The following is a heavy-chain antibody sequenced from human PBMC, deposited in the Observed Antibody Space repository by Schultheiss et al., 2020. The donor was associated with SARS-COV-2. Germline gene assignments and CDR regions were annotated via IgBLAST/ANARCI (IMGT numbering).Heavy chain of an antibody. CDR3: ARVRATIFGVVANWFDP. CDR2: FFHFGNT. V-gene: IGHV4-38-2*01. Sequence: SQTLSLTCAVSGFSVTPYYWGWIRQPPGKGLEWIGSFFHFGNTFYNPSLKSRLTISLDTSKNHFSLNLSSVTAADTAVYYCARVRATIFGVVANWFDPWGQGTLVTVSS. J-gene: IGHJ5*02. CDR1: GFSVTPYY. D-gene: IGHD3-3*01.